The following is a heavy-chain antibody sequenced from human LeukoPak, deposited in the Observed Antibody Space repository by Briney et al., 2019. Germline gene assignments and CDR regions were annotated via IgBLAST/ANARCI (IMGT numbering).Heavy chain of an antibody. J-gene: IGHJ5*02. V-gene: IGHV3-9*01. D-gene: IGHD2-2*01. CDR2: ISWNSGSI. Sequence: GGSLRLSCAASGFTFDDYAMHWVRQAPGKGLEWVSGISWNSGSIGYADSVKGRFTISRDNSKNTLYLQMNSLRAEDTAVYYCAKDLVPAVSGASNNWFDPWGQGTLVTVSS. CDR3: AKDLVPAVSGASNNWFDP. CDR1: GFTFDDYA.